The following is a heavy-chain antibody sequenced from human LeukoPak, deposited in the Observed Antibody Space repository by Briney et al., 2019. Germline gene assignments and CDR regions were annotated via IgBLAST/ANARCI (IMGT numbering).Heavy chain of an antibody. CDR1: AYSISSAYY. CDR2: IYHSGST. V-gene: IGHV4-38-2*02. Sequence: PSETLSLTCTVSAYSISSAYYWGWIRQPPGKGLEWIGSIYHSGSTYYNPSLKSRVTISVDTSKNQFSLKLSSVTAADTAVYYCARVGYSYGYYFDYWGQGTLVTVSS. CDR3: ARVGYSYGYYFDY. J-gene: IGHJ4*02. D-gene: IGHD5-18*01.